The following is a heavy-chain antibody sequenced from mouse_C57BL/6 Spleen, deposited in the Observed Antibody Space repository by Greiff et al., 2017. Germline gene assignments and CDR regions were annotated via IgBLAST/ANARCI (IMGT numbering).Heavy chain of an antibody. V-gene: IGHV1-53*01. J-gene: IGHJ1*03. CDR3: ASQLGRGLYFDV. CDR2: INPRNGGT. Sequence: VQLQQPGTELVKPGASVKLSCKASGYTFTSYWMHWVKQRPGQGLEWIGNINPRNGGTNYKEKFKSKATLTVDKSSCTAYMQLSSLTSEDSAVYYCASQLGRGLYFDVWGTGTTVTVSS. D-gene: IGHD4-1*02. CDR1: GYTFTSYW.